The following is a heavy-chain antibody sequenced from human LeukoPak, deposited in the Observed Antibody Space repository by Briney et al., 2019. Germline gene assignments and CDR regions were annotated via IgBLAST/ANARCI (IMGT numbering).Heavy chain of an antibody. V-gene: IGHV1-69*13. J-gene: IGHJ3*02. CDR3: ASPDPGIAAAGWAFDI. Sequence: ASVKVSRKASGGTFSSYAISWVRQAPGQGLEWMGGIIPIFGTANYAQKFQGRVTITADESTSTAYMELSSLRSEDTAVYYCASPDPGIAAAGWAFDIWGQGTMVTVSS. CDR1: GGTFSSYA. CDR2: IIPIFGTA. D-gene: IGHD6-13*01.